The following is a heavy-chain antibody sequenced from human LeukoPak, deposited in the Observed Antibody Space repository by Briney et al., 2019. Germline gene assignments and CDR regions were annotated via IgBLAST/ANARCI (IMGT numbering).Heavy chain of an antibody. CDR2: ISGSGGST. Sequence: GGSLRLSCAASGFTFSSYTMNWVRQAPGKGLEWVSYISGSGGSTYYADSVKGRFTISRDNSKNTLYLQMNSLRAEDTAVYYCAKDLSLDTAISENADAFDIWGQGTMVTVSS. CDR1: GFTFSSYT. D-gene: IGHD5-18*01. CDR3: AKDLSLDTAISENADAFDI. V-gene: IGHV3-23*01. J-gene: IGHJ3*02.